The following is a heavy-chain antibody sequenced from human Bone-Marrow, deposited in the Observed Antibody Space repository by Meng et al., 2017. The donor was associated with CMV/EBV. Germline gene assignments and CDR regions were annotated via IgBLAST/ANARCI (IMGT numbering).Heavy chain of an antibody. CDR2: IHHSEST. D-gene: IGHD2-2*01. Sequence: NWWSWGRQPPGKGLEWIGEIHHSESTNYNPSLKSRVTISVDKSKNQFSLKLSSVTAADTALYYCARASGSQRYCSSTSCYSYYGMDVWGQGTTVTVSS. CDR1: NW. CDR3: ARASGSQRYCSSTSCYSYYGMDV. J-gene: IGHJ6*02. V-gene: IGHV4-4*02.